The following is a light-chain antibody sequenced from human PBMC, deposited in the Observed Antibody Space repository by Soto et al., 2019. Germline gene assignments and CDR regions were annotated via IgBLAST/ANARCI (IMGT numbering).Light chain of an antibody. CDR3: CSYAGRSTFYV. CDR2: EGS. CDR1: SSDVGSYNL. Sequence: QSVLTQPASASGSPGQSITISCTGTSSDVGSYNLVSWYQQHPGKAPKLMIYEGSKRPSGVSNRFSGSKSGNTASLTISGLQDEDEADYYCCSYAGRSTFYVFGTGTKVTVL. J-gene: IGLJ1*01. V-gene: IGLV2-23*01.